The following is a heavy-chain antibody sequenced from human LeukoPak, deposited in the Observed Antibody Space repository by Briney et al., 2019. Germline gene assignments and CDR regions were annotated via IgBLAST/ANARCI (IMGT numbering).Heavy chain of an antibody. V-gene: IGHV3-53*01. J-gene: IGHJ4*02. D-gene: IGHD2-8*01. Sequence: GGSLRLSCAASGFTVSSSYMSWVRHGQGQELAWVSHIYSGGSTDYAASVKSQFTISRDNSKSTWDLQMNSLRPEDTAVYFCAKASNNAYEYWGQGTLVTVSS. CDR2: IYSGGST. CDR3: AKASNNAYEY. CDR1: GFTVSSSY.